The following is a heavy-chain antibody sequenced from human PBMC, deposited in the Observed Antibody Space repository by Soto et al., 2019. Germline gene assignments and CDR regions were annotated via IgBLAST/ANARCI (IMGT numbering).Heavy chain of an antibody. CDR2: IIPIFGTE. V-gene: IGHV1-69*01. J-gene: IGHJ6*02. Sequence: QVQLVQSGAEVKKPGSSVRVSCKASGGTFSSYAISWVRQAPGQGLEWMGGIIPIFGTENYAQKFQGRVTSTADESTSTAYMELSSLRSEDTAVYYCARDRIAGSKYYYGMDVWGHGTTVTVSS. D-gene: IGHD6-13*01. CDR1: GGTFSSYA. CDR3: ARDRIAGSKYYYGMDV.